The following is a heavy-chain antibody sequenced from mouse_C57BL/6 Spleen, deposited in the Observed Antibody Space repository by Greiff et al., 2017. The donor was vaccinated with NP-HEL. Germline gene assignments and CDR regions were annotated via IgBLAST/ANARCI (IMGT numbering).Heavy chain of an antibody. CDR1: GYSITSGYY. D-gene: IGHD1-1*01. J-gene: IGHJ2*01. CDR2: ISYDGSN. Sequence: EVQLQESGPGLVKPSQSLSLTCSVTGYSITSGYYWNWIRQFPGNKLEWMGYISYDGSNNYNPSLKNRISITRDTSKNQFFLKLNSVTTEDTATYYCAKGLLPYYFDYWGQGTTLTVSS. CDR3: AKGLLPYYFDY. V-gene: IGHV3-6*01.